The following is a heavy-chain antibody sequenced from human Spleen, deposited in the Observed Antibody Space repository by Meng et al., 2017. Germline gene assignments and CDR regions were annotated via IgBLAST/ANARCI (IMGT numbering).Heavy chain of an antibody. CDR2: IWYDGSNK. V-gene: IGHV3-33*01. D-gene: IGHD2-15*01. CDR1: GFTFSSYG. J-gene: IGHJ4*02. Sequence: GESLKISCAASGFTFSSYGMHWVRQAPGKGLEWVAVIWYDGSNKYYADSVKGRFTISRDNSKNTLYLQMNSLRAEDTAVYYCARDERWWGATYYFDYWGQGTLVTVSS. CDR3: ARDERWWGATYYFDY.